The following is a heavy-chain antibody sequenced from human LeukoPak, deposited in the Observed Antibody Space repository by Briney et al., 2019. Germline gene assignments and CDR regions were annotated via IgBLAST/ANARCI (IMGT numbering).Heavy chain of an antibody. CDR2: ISWNSGSI. D-gene: IGHD3-22*01. Sequence: GGSLRLSCAASGFTFDDYVMHWVRQAPGKGLEWVSGISWNSGSIGYADSVKGRFTISRDNAKNSLYLQMNSLRAEDTALYYCAKDRGYDSSGYFDYWGQGTLVTVSS. V-gene: IGHV3-9*01. J-gene: IGHJ4*02. CDR3: AKDRGYDSSGYFDY. CDR1: GFTFDDYV.